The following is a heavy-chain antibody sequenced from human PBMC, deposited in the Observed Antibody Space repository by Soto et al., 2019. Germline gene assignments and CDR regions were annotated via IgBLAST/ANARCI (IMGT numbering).Heavy chain of an antibody. CDR2: FDPEDGET. Sequence: QVQLVQSGAEVKKPGASVKVSGNVSGYTLTELSMHLVRQAPGKGREWLGGFDPEDGETIYAQKCQGRVTMTEDTSTDTAYMELSSLRSEDTAVYYCATDGRPWLEPARGMDVWGHGTTVTVSS. CDR1: GYTLTELS. V-gene: IGHV1-24*01. CDR3: ATDGRPWLEPARGMDV. D-gene: IGHD1-1*01. J-gene: IGHJ6*02.